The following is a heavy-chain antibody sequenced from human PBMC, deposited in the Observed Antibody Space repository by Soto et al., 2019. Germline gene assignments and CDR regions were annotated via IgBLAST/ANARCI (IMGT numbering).Heavy chain of an antibody. CDR3: ARGITMVRGVILDAFDI. Sequence: EVQLVESGGGLVQPGGSLRLSCAASGFTFSSYDMHWVRQATGKGLEWVSAIGTAGDTYYPGSVKCRFTISRENAKNSLYLQVNSLRAGDTAVYYCARGITMVRGVILDAFDIWGQGTMVTVSS. V-gene: IGHV3-13*04. D-gene: IGHD3-10*01. J-gene: IGHJ3*02. CDR2: IGTAGDT. CDR1: GFTFSSYD.